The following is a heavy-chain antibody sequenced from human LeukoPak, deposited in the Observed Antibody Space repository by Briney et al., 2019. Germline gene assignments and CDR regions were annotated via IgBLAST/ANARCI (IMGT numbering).Heavy chain of an antibody. D-gene: IGHD3-22*01. CDR3: ARGGRGSAAVVAPRSFDI. J-gene: IGHJ3*02. CDR1: GFTFSSIH. V-gene: IGHV3-53*01. Sequence: GGSLRLSCAASGFTFSSIHMVWVRQAPGKGLEWVSVTYTGGNSYYADSVKGRFIISRDISKNTLYLQMNSLRAEDSALYYCARGGRGSAAVVAPRSFDIWGQGTMVTVSS. CDR2: TYTGGNS.